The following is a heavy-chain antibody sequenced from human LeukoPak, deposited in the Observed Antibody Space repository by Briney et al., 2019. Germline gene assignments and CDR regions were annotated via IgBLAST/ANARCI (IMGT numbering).Heavy chain of an antibody. V-gene: IGHV4-59*01. CDR1: GGSISGYY. Sequence: SETLSLTCTVSGGSISGYYWSWIRQPPGKGLEWIGYIYYSGTTNYNPSLKSRVTISVDTSKNQFSQKLSSVTAADTAVYYCARGGRYSSGWYPFGYWGQGTPVTVSS. D-gene: IGHD6-19*01. CDR3: ARGGRYSSGWYPFGY. CDR2: IYYSGTT. J-gene: IGHJ4*02.